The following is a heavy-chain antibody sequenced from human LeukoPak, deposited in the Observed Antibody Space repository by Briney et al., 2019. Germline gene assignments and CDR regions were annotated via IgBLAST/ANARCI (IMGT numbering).Heavy chain of an antibody. J-gene: IGHJ3*02. CDR2: IIPIFGTA. D-gene: IGHD5-18*01. Sequence: SVKVSCKASGGTFSSYAISWVRQAPGQGLEWMGGIIPIFGTANYAQKLQGRVTITADESTSTAYMELSSLRSEDTAVYYRASGRGYAAAFDIWGQGTMVTVSS. CDR3: ASGRGYAAAFDI. CDR1: GGTFSSYA. V-gene: IGHV1-69*13.